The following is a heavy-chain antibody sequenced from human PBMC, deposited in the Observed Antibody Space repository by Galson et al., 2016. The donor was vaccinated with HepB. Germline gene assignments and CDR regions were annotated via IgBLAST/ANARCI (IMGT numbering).Heavy chain of an antibody. CDR1: GFTFISYD. CDR2: IRGSGDST. CDR3: AKDSPYSSGWSTY. V-gene: IGHV3-23*01. J-gene: IGHJ4*02. Sequence: LRLSCAASGFTFISYDMSWVRQAPGKGLEWVSAIRGSGDSTYYADSVKGRFTISRDNSKNTVYLQMNSLRAEDTALYYCAKDSPYSSGWSTYWGQGTLVTVSS. D-gene: IGHD6-19*01.